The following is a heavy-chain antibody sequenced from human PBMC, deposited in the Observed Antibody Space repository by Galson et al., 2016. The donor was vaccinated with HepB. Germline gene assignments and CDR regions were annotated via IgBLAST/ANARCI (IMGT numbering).Heavy chain of an antibody. D-gene: IGHD3-10*01. Sequence: QSGAEVKKPGGSLKISCKGSEYSFTGYWIGWVRQMPGKGLEWMGIVYSGDPDARYSPSFQGQVTISADKSINTAYLQWSSLKASDTAIYYCARLVRGDAFDIWGQGTLVIVSS. V-gene: IGHV5-51*01. CDR3: ARLVRGDAFDI. J-gene: IGHJ3*02. CDR2: VYSGDPDA. CDR1: EYSFTGYW.